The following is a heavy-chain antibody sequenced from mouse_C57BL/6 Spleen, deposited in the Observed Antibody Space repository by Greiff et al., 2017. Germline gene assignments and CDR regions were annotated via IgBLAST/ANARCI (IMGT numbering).Heavy chain of an antibody. V-gene: IGHV3-6*01. CDR2: ISYDGSN. D-gene: IGHD3-2*02. CDR3: ARVGQLRLRAMDY. J-gene: IGHJ4*01. CDR1: GYSITSGYY. Sequence: VQLKESGPGLVKPSQSLSLTCSVTGYSITSGYYWNWIRQFPGNKLEWMGYISYDGSNNYNPSLKNRISITRDTSKNQFFLKLNSVTTEDTATYYCARVGQLRLRAMDYGGQGTSVTVSS.